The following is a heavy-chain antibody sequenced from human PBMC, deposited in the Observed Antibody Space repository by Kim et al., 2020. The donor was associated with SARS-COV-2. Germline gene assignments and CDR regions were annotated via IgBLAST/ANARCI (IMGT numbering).Heavy chain of an antibody. Sequence: SETLSLTCTVSGGSISSGGYYWSWIRQHPGKGLEWIGYIYYSGSTYYNPSLKSRVTISVDTSKNQFSLKLSSVTAADTAVYYCARQSLDVAIHAPSNFDYWGQGTLVTVSS. CDR2: IYYSGST. D-gene: IGHD1-1*01. V-gene: IGHV4-31*03. CDR3: ARQSLDVAIHAPSNFDY. J-gene: IGHJ4*02. CDR1: GGSISSGGYY.